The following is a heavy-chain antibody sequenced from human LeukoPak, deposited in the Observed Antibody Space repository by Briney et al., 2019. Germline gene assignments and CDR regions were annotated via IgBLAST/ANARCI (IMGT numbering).Heavy chain of an antibody. V-gene: IGHV1-69*13. D-gene: IGHD4-17*01. CDR3: ARDRPVYGDYNGFFDY. CDR1: GGTFSSYA. J-gene: IGHJ4*02. Sequence: SVKVSCKASGGTFSSYAISWVRQAPGQGLEWMGGIIPIFGTANYAQKFQGRVTITADESTSTAYMELSSLRSEDTAVYYCARDRPVYGDYNGFFDYCGQGTLVTVSS. CDR2: IIPIFGTA.